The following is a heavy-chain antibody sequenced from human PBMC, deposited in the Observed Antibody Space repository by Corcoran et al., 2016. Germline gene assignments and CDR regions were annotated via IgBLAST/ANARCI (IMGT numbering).Heavy chain of an antibody. D-gene: IGHD1-26*01. V-gene: IGHV1-2*02. CDR2: INPNSGDT. J-gene: IGHJ4*02. Sequence: QVQLVQAGAEVKKPGASVKVSCKASGYTFTGYYMHWVRQAPGPGREGMGWINPNSGDTNYAQKFQGRVTMTRDTSISTDYMELSRLRSDDTAMYYGASTTVGANHYFDYWGQGTLVTVSS. CDR1: GYTFTGYY. CDR3: ASTTVGANHYFDY.